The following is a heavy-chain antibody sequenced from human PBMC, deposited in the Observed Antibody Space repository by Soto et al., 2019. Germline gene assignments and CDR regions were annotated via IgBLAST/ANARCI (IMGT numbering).Heavy chain of an antibody. Sequence: AGGSRRLSCAASGFTFRSYAMHWVRQTPGKGLEWVAVISYDGSNKHYADSVKGRFSISRDNSKNMLYLQMDSLSTEDTAVYYCVRSMIIVVRLIGLDYWGQGTLVTVSS. CDR2: ISYDGSNK. J-gene: IGHJ4*02. D-gene: IGHD3-22*01. CDR1: GFTFRSYA. V-gene: IGHV3-30-3*01. CDR3: VRSMIIVVRLIGLDY.